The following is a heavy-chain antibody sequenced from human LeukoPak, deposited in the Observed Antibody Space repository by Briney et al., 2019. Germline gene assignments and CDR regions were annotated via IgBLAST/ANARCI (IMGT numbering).Heavy chain of an antibody. Sequence: SETLSLTCAVYGGSFSGYYWSWIRQPPGKGLEWIGEINHSGSTNYNPSLKSRVTISVDTSKNQLSLRLSSVTAADTAVYYCARGYDYNYYFDSWGQGTLVTVSS. J-gene: IGHJ4*02. CDR2: INHSGST. D-gene: IGHD4-11*01. V-gene: IGHV4-34*01. CDR1: GGSFSGYY. CDR3: ARGYDYNYYFDS.